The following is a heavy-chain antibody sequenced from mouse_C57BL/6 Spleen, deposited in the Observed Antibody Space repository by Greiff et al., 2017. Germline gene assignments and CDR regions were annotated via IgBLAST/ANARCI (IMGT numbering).Heavy chain of an antibody. CDR3: ARHEPYFDY. V-gene: IGHV5-9*01. J-gene: IGHJ2*01. CDR1: GFTFSSYT. Sequence: EVKLEESGGGLVKPGGSLKLSCAASGFTFSSYTMSWVRQTPEKRLEWVATISGGGGNTYYPDSVKGRFTISRDNAKNTLYLQMSSLRSEDTALYYCARHEPYFDYWGQGTTLTVSS. CDR2: ISGGGGNT.